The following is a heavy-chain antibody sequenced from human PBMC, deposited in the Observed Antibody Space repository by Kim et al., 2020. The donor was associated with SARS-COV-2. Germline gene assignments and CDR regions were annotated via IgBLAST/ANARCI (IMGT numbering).Heavy chain of an antibody. CDR1: GFTFDDYV. Sequence: GGSLRLSCAASGFTFDDYVMHWVRLTPGKSLEFVSIINGDGSYAGYADSVRGRFTISRDNNRNSLYLQVNSLTIEDTAFYYCAKEAGRGLSRGRRFFDLWGRGTLVVVST. J-gene: IGHJ2*01. CDR3: AKEAGRGLSRGRRFFDL. D-gene: IGHD3-10*01. CDR2: INGDGSYA. V-gene: IGHV3-43*02.